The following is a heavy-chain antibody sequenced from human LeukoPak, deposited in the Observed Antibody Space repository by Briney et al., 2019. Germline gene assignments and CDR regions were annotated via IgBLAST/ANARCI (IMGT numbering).Heavy chain of an antibody. CDR1: GGSFSGYY. V-gene: IGHV4-59*01. CDR3: ARVTVVAATLGWFDP. CDR2: IYYSGST. D-gene: IGHD2-15*01. Sequence: KASETLSLTCAVYGGSFSGYYWSWIRQPPGKGLEWIGYIYYSGSTDYNPSLKSRVTISVDTSKNQFSLKLSSVTAADTAVYYCARVTVVAATLGWFDPWGQGTLVTVSS. J-gene: IGHJ5*02.